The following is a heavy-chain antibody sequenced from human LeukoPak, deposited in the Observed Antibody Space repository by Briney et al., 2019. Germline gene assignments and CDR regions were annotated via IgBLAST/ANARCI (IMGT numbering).Heavy chain of an antibody. J-gene: IGHJ4*02. CDR3: VRRYYEYNVYDRHFDF. Sequence: WGAPRLPSCAPGVSFFRDWVIWGRPHPGEGGLWVSPISDDGSFTTYADSVQGRFTISRDNAKSTVFLQMNSLRVEDTAVYFCVRRYYEYNVYDRHFDFWARESWSPSPQ. CDR1: GVSFFRDW. D-gene: IGHD5/OR15-5a*01. CDR2: ISDDGSFT. V-gene: IGHV3-74*03.